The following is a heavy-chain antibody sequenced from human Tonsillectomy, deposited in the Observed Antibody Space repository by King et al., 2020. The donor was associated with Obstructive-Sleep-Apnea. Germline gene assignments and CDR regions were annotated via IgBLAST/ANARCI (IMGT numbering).Heavy chain of an antibody. CDR2: ISYDGSNK. V-gene: IGHV3-30-3*01. D-gene: IGHD3-10*01. Sequence: VQLVESGGGVVQPGRSLRLSCAASGFTFSSYAMHWVRQAPGKGLEWVAVISYDGSNKYYADSVKGRFTISRDNSKNTLYLQMNSLRAEDTAVYYCARDLYGSGSYYDYWGQGTLVTVSS. J-gene: IGHJ4*02. CDR3: ARDLYGSGSYYDY. CDR1: GFTFSSYA.